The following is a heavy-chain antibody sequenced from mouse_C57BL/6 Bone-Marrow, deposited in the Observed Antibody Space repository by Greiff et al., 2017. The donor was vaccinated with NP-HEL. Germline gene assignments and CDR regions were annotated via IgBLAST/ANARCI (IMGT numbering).Heavy chain of an antibody. CDR1: GFTFSDYG. V-gene: IGHV5-17*01. J-gene: IGHJ4*01. CDR2: ISSGSSTI. CDR3: ARTGRYDGYLYYAMDY. D-gene: IGHD2-3*01. Sequence: EVMLVESGGGLVKPGGSLKLSCAASGFTFSDYGMHWVRQAPEKGLEWVAYISSGSSTIYYADTVKGRFTISRDNAKNTLFLQMTSLRSEDTAMYYCARTGRYDGYLYYAMDYWGQGTSVTVSS.